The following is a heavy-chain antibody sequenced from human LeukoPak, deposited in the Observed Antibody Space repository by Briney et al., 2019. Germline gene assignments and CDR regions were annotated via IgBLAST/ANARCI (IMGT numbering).Heavy chain of an antibody. J-gene: IGHJ4*02. CDR1: GDSVSRDTAA. V-gene: IGHV6-1*01. CDR2: TYYRSKWYN. D-gene: IGHD6-13*01. Sequence: SQTLSLTCAISGDSVSRDTAARNWVRQSPSRGLEWLGRTYYRSKWYNDYAVSVKSRITINPDTSKNQLSLQLNSVTPEDTAVYYCARDRGGSSWYYFDNWGQGSLVTVSS. CDR3: ARDRGGSSWYYFDN.